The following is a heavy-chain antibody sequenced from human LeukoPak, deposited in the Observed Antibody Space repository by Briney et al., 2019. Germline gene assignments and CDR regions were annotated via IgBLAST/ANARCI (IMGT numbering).Heavy chain of an antibody. CDR2: INNDGSYI. CDR3: ARDDHGGYYYYMDV. CDR1: GFIFSNSA. J-gene: IGHJ6*03. D-gene: IGHD1-14*01. V-gene: IGHV3-21*01. Sequence: GGSLRLSCAASGFIFSNSAMNWVRQAPGKGLEWVSSINNDGSYIYYAGSVKGRFTISRDNAKNSLYLRLNSLRVEDTAVYYCARDDHGGYYYYMDVWGKGTTVTVSS.